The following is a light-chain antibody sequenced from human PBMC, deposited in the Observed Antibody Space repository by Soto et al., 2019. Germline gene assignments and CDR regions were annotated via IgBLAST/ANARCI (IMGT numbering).Light chain of an antibody. CDR2: GAS. Sequence: VLTQSPGTLSLSPGERATLSCRASQSVTNNFFAWYQQKPGQAPRLLIYGASTRATGLPARFSGSGSGTEFTLTISSLQSEDFAVYYCQQYSNWPQTFGQGTKVEIK. V-gene: IGKV3-15*01. CDR3: QQYSNWPQT. J-gene: IGKJ1*01. CDR1: QSVTNN.